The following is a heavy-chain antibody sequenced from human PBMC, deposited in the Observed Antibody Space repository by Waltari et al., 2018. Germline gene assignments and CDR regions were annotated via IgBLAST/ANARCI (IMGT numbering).Heavy chain of an antibody. V-gene: IGHV3-7*01. CDR1: GVTVSHHW. CDR3: TAGGHF. D-gene: IGHD3-16*01. Sequence: QLVQSGGGLVKPGGSMRLSCAGSGVTVSHHWMNWVRQAPGKGLEWVAHISQDGNEIYYVDSAKGRFTISRDTGRNSLYVQMNSLRVEDTAVYYCTAGGHFWGQGTLVTVSS. J-gene: IGHJ4*02. CDR2: ISQDGNEI.